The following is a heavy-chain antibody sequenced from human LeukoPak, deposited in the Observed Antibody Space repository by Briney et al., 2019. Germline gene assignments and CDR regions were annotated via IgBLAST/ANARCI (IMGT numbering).Heavy chain of an antibody. D-gene: IGHD2-8*01. Sequence: ASVTVSCKASGYTFTSYGISWVRQAPGQGLEWMGWISAYNGNTNYAQKFQGRVTMTRDTSTSTVYMELSSLRSEDTAVYYCTRGGSVRVSGLWGRGTLVTVSS. CDR3: TRGGSVRVSGL. V-gene: IGHV1-18*01. CDR2: ISAYNGNT. CDR1: GYTFTSYG. J-gene: IGHJ2*01.